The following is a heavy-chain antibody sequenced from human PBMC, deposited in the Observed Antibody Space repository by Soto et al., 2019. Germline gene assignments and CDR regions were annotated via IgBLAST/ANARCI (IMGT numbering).Heavy chain of an antibody. CDR3: ERGGMENPTVATAINWFDP. CDR1: GGSISSYY. V-gene: IGHV4-59*01. J-gene: IGHJ5*02. D-gene: IGHD4-4*01. Sequence: SETLSLTCTVSGGSISSYYCSWIRQPPPKGLEWIGYIYYSGSTNYNPSRKSRVTISVDTSKNQFSLKLSSVTAADTAVYYCERGGMENPTVATAINWFDPWGQGTLVTVSS. CDR2: IYYSGST.